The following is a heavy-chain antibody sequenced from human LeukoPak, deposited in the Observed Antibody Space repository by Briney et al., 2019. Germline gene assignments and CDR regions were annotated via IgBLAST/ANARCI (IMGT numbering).Heavy chain of an antibody. CDR3: ARDESSGSYYYYFDY. CDR2: ISGNGDTT. D-gene: IGHD1-26*01. J-gene: IGHJ4*02. V-gene: IGHV3-23*01. Sequence: GGSLRLSCAVSGFTFSSYAMSWVRQAPGKGLEWVSSISGNGDTTYYPDSVKGRFTISRDNSKNTLYLQMNSLRAEDTAVYYCARDESSGSYYYYFDYWGQGTLVTVSS. CDR1: GFTFSSYA.